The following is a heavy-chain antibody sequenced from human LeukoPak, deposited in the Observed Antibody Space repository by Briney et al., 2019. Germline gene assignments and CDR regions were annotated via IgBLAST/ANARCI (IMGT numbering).Heavy chain of an antibody. J-gene: IGHJ6*02. Sequence: SETLSLTCTVSGGSISSSSYFWVWIRQPPGKGLEWIASISSSGSTNYNPSLKSRVTISVDTSKHQFSLRLRSVTAADTALYYCARLASSGGFYYYGLDVWGQGTTVTVSS. V-gene: IGHV4-39*01. CDR2: ISSSGST. D-gene: IGHD6-19*01. CDR1: GGSISSSSYF. CDR3: ARLASSGGFYYYGLDV.